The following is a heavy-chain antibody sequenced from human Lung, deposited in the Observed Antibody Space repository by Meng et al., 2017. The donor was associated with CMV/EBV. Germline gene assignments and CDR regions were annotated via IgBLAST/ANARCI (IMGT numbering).Heavy chain of an antibody. Sequence: SETLSLTCTVSGGSISSSNYFWGWIRQPPGKGLEWIGIIYYTGSTYYNPSLESRVTISVDTSKNQFSLRLTSVTAADTAVYFCASLWFEYEDPVYYFDYWGQGTLVNGSS. CDR2: IYYTGST. D-gene: IGHD3-10*01. CDR1: GGSISSSNYF. J-gene: IGHJ4*02. V-gene: IGHV4-39*07. CDR3: ASLWFEYEDPVYYFDY.